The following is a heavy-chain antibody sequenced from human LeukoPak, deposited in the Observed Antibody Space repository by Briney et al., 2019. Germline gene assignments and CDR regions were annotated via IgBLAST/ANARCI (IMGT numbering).Heavy chain of an antibody. V-gene: IGHV1-69*01. J-gene: IGHJ4*02. CDR3: AREVITFGGVIVRTYYFDY. Sequence: EWMGGIXXXFGTANYAQKFQGRVTITADESTSTAYMELSSLRSEDTAVYYCAREVITFGGVIVRTYYFDYWGQGTLVTVSS. D-gene: IGHD3-16*02. CDR2: IXXXFGTA.